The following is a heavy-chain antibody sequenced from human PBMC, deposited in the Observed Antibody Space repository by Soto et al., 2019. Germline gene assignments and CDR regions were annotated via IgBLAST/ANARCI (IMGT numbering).Heavy chain of an antibody. Sequence: GASVKVSCKASGYTFSNFGISWVRQAPGQGLEWMGWISAYNGNTNYAQRLRGRVTLTTDTSTSTAYMELWSLRSDDTAVYYCARDGLVPALYYFDFWGQGTLVTVSS. V-gene: IGHV1-18*01. J-gene: IGHJ4*02. D-gene: IGHD3-9*01. CDR3: ARDGLVPALYYFDF. CDR1: GYTFSNFG. CDR2: ISAYNGNT.